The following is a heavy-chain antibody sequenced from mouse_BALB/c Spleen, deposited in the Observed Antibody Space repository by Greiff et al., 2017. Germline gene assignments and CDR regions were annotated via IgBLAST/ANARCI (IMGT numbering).Heavy chain of an antibody. CDR1: GFAFSSYD. CDR2: ISSGGGST. D-gene: IGHD3-1*01. CDR3: ARPTEAMDY. V-gene: IGHV5-12-1*01. J-gene: IGHJ4*01. Sequence: EVMLVESGGGLVKPGGSLKLSCAASGFAFSSYDMSWVRQTPEKRLEWVAYISSGGGSTYYPDTVKGRFTISRDNAKNTLYLQMSSLKSEDTAMYYCARPTEAMDYWGQGTSVTVSS.